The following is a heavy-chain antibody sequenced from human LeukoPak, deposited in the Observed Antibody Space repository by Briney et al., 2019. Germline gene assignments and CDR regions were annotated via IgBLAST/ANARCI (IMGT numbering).Heavy chain of an antibody. V-gene: IGHV4-31*03. D-gene: IGHD3-22*01. J-gene: IGHJ4*02. CDR3: ARLGDSSGYYGFDY. Sequence: PSETLSLTCTVSGGSFSSGGYYWYWNRQHPRKGLEWIGYIYYSGSTYYNPSLKSRVTISLDTSKNQFSLKLSSVTAADTAVYYCARLGDSSGYYGFDYWGQGTLVTVSS. CDR1: GGSFSSGGYY. CDR2: IYYSGST.